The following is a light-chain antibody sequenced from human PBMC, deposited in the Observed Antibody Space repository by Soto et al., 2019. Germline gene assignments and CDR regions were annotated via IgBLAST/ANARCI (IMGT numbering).Light chain of an antibody. CDR3: SSYAGSSNV. V-gene: IGLV2-8*01. CDR2: EVN. J-gene: IGLJ1*01. Sequence: QSALTQPPSASGSPGQSVAISCTGTSSDVGGYNYFSWYQQHTGKAPKLIIYEVNKRPSGVPDRCSGSTSGNTASLTVSGLQAEDDADYDCSSYAGSSNVFGTGTKLTVL. CDR1: SSDVGGYNY.